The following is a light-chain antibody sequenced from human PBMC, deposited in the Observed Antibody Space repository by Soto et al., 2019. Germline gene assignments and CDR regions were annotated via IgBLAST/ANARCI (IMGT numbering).Light chain of an antibody. CDR3: QQYGSSHRK. V-gene: IGKV3-20*01. CDR1: QSLSSSQ. CDR2: DAS. Sequence: EIVLTQSPGTLSLSPGERATLSCRASQSLSSSQLAWYQQKPGQAPRLLIHDASSRATGISDRFTGSGSGTDFTLTITTLEPEDFEVYYCQQYGSSHRKFGLGTKVDI. J-gene: IGKJ1*01.